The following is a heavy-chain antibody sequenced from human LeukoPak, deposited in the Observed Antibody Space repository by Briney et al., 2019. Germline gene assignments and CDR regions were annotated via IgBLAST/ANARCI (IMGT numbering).Heavy chain of an antibody. CDR2: INPGGGGT. J-gene: IGHJ4*02. V-gene: IGHV1-46*01. Sequence: ASAKDSCKTSGYTFISYFMHWVRQAPGQGLEWMGIINPGGGGTTYAQKFQGRVTMTRDTSTSTVYMEVSSLRSEDTAVYYCARGRYKLVEYWGQGTLVTVTS. CDR1: GYTFISYF. D-gene: IGHD1-1*01. CDR3: ARGRYKLVEY.